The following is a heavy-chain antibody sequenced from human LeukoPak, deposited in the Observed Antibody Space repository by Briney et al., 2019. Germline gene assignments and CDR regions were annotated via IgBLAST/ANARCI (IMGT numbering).Heavy chain of an antibody. J-gene: IGHJ5*02. CDR2: FGGSGVAT. V-gene: IGHV3-48*02. CDR1: GFTFNIYG. D-gene: IGHD3-3*01. Sequence: GGSLRLSCAASGFTFNIYGMNWVRQAPGKGLESVAYFGGSGVATYYTDVVRGRFTISRDNARNSLYLQMNSLRDEDTAIYYCARGGQSADNWFDPWGQGILVTVSS. CDR3: ARGGQSADNWFDP.